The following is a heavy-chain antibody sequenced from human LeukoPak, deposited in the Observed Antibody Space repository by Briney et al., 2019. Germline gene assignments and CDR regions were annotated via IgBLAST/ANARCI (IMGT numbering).Heavy chain of an antibody. CDR3: AKLRDVLTVIRIHFDS. CDR2: ISSSGSTI. J-gene: IGHJ4*02. D-gene: IGHD4-17*01. Sequence: GGSLRLSCAASGFTFSSYSMNWVRQAPGKGLEWVSYISSSGSTIYYADSVKGRFTISRDNSKNTLFLQMDSLRAEDTAVYYCAKLRDVLTVIRIHFDSWGQGSQVTVSS. CDR1: GFTFSSYS. V-gene: IGHV3-48*01.